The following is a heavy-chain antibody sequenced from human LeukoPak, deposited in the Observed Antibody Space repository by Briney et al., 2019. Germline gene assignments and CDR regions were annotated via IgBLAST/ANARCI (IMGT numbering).Heavy chain of an antibody. J-gene: IGHJ4*02. CDR3: AWRGSSSWYGDC. CDR1: GFTFSNYA. Sequence: PGGSLRLSCAASGFTFSNYAIHWVRQAPDKGLEWVAVISSDGRNEYYADSVKGRFTISRDNSKNTLYLQMNSLRPEDTAVYYCAWRGSSSWYGDCWRRGTLVSVPS. V-gene: IGHV3-30*04. CDR2: ISSDGRNE. D-gene: IGHD6-13*01.